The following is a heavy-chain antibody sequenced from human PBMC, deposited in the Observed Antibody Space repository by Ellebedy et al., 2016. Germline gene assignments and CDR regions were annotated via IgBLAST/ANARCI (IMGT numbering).Heavy chain of an antibody. CDR2: IWYDGSNK. V-gene: IGHV3-33*08. Sequence: GESLKISCAASGFTFSSYGMHWVRQAPGKGLEWVAVIWYDGSNKYYADSVKGRFIISRDNSKNTLYLQMNSLIAEDTAVYYCARVGSPVGVPAAIHTSFYYYYYGMDVWGQGTTVTVFS. D-gene: IGHD2-2*02. CDR3: ARVGSPVGVPAAIHTSFYYYYYGMDV. J-gene: IGHJ6*02. CDR1: GFTFSSYG.